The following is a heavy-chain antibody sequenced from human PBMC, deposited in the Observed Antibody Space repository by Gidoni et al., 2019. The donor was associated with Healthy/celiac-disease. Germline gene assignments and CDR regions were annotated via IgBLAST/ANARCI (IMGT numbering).Heavy chain of an antibody. CDR3: ARVSVVPAAIFTLYAFDI. V-gene: IGHV3-74*01. CDR2: INSDGSST. D-gene: IGHD2-2*01. J-gene: IGHJ3*02. Sequence: EVQLVESGGGLVQPGGSLRLSCAASGFTFSSYCMHWVRQAPGKGLVWVSPINSDGSSTSYADSVKGRFTISRDNAKNTLYLQMNSLRAEDTAVYYCARVSVVPAAIFTLYAFDIWGQGTMVTVSS. CDR1: GFTFSSYC.